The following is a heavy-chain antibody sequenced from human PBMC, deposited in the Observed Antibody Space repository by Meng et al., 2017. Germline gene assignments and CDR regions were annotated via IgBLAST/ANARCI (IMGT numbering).Heavy chain of an antibody. CDR2: IKPDGTMT. CDR3: ARSDWFDP. Sequence: QLWESGGGLVHPGGSLGLSCTASGFTFRNYWMHWVRQAPGKGLVWVSRIKPDGTMTVYADSVKGRFTISRDNAKNTLYLQMNSLRSDDTAVYYCARSDWFDPWGQGTLVTVSS. V-gene: IGHV3-74*01. CDR1: GFTFRNYW. J-gene: IGHJ5*02.